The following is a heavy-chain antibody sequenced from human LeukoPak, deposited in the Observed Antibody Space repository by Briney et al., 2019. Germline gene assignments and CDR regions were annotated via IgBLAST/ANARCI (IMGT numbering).Heavy chain of an antibody. CDR3: ARDSKQHSVPNWFDP. CDR2: IRPSTGGT. V-gene: IGHV1-2*02. CDR1: QYSFTDYY. Sequence: GASVRVSCKASQYSFTDYYLHWVRQAPGQGLEWMGWIRPSTGGTKYAQKFQGRVIMTRDTSIDTAYIEVSGLTSEDTAVYYRARDSKQHSVPNWFDPWGQGTLVTVSS. J-gene: IGHJ5*02. D-gene: IGHD6-13*01.